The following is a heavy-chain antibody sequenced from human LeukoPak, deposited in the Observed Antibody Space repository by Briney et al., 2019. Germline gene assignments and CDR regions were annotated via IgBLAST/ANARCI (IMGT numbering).Heavy chain of an antibody. J-gene: IGHJ4*02. CDR3: ARETYDSSN. D-gene: IGHD3-22*01. Sequence: PGGSLRLSCAASGFTFSSYNMNWVRQAPGKGLEWVANIKQDGSEKYYVDSVKGRFTISRDNAKNSLYLQMNSLRAEDTAVYYCARETYDSSNWGQGTLVTVSS. V-gene: IGHV3-7*03. CDR1: GFTFSSYN. CDR2: IKQDGSEK.